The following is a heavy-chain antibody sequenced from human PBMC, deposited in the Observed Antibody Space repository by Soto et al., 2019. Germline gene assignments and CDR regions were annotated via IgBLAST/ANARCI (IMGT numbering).Heavy chain of an antibody. V-gene: IGHV3-66*01. CDR1: GFGVSNNY. J-gene: IGHJ6*02. Sequence: EVQLVESGGGLVQPGGSLRLSCAASGFGVSNNYMSWVRQAPGKGLEWVSAINSGGNTYYADSVKGRFTISRDNSKNTVYLQMNSVGAEDTAVYYCARGGVSYGDGEYYYYGMDVWGQGTMVTVSS. D-gene: IGHD2-21*01. CDR2: INSGGNT. CDR3: ARGGVSYGDGEYYYYGMDV.